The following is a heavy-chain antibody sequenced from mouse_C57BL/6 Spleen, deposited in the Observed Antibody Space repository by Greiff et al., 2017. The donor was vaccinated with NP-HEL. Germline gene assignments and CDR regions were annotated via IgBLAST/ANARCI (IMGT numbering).Heavy chain of an antibody. V-gene: IGHV1-39*01. CDR1: GYSFTDYN. CDR2: INPNYGTT. Sequence: EVKLVESGPELVKPGASVKISCKASGYSFTDYNMNWVKQSNGKSLEWIGVINPNYGTTSYNQKFKGKATLTVDQSSSTAYMQLNSLTSEDSAVYYCARGGLYYGSSGGYFDDWGQGTTLTVSS. D-gene: IGHD1-1*01. J-gene: IGHJ2*01. CDR3: ARGGLYYGSSGGYFDD.